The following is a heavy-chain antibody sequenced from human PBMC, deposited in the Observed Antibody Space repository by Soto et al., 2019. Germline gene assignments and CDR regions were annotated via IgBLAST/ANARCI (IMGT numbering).Heavy chain of an antibody. Sequence: SGPTLVNPTQTLTLTCSFSGFSLTTGVGVGWIRQPPGKALEWLAIIYWNDEKLYNPSLKTRLTITKDTSKNQVVLTVTDMDPVDTATYYCAHRVNMARGPYNYFGPWGQGTPVTVS. CDR3: AHRVNMARGPYNYFGP. D-gene: IGHD3-10*01. J-gene: IGHJ5*02. CDR2: IYWNDEK. CDR1: GFSLTTGVG. V-gene: IGHV2-5*01.